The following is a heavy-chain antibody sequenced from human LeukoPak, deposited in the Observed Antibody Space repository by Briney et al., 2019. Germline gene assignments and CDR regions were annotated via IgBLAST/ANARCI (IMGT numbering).Heavy chain of an antibody. V-gene: IGHV4-34*01. CDR3: ASRYCSSTSCYNDY. CDR2: INHSGST. J-gene: IGHJ4*02. D-gene: IGHD2-2*02. Sequence: SETLSLTCAVYGGSLSGYYWSWIRQPPGKGLEWIGEINHSGSTNYNPSLKSRVTISVDTSKNQFSLKLSSVTAADTAVYYCASRYCSSTSCYNDYWGQGTLVTVSS. CDR1: GGSLSGYY.